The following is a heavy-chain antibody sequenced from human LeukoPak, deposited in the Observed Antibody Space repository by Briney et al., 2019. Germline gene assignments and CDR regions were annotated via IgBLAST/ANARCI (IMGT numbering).Heavy chain of an antibody. J-gene: IGHJ4*02. CDR1: GFTFSSYS. D-gene: IGHD6-19*01. Sequence: GGSLRLSCAASGFTFSSYSMNWVRQAPGKGLEWVSSISSSSSYIYYADSVKGRFTISRDNAKNSLYLQMNSLRAEDTAVYYCARDKTSVAGCFDYWGQGTLVTVSS. V-gene: IGHV3-21*01. CDR2: ISSSSSYI. CDR3: ARDKTSVAGCFDY.